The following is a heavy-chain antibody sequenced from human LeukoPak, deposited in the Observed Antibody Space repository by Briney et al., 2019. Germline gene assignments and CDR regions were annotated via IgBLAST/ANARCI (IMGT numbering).Heavy chain of an antibody. J-gene: IGHJ3*02. CDR3: AKFTTPMVAGLSDAFDI. V-gene: IGHV3-21*04. D-gene: IGHD6-19*01. CDR1: GFTFSSYS. Sequence: GGSLRLSCAASGFTFSSYSMNWVRQAPGKGLEWVSSISSSSSYIYYADSVKGRFTISRDNAKNSLYLQMNSLRAEDTAVYYCAKFTTPMVAGLSDAFDIWGQGTMVTVSS. CDR2: ISSSSSYI.